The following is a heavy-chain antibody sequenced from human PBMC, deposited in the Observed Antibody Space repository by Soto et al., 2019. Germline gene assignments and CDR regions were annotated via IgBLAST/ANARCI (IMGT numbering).Heavy chain of an antibody. CDR1: GGSISSYY. CDR3: ARRYGYSFDY. J-gene: IGHJ4*02. Sequence: QVQLQESGPGLVKPSETLSLTCTVSGGSISSYYWSWIRQPPGKGLEWIGYIFYSGSTNYNPSLQSRVTIALDTSKNPSSLKRSSVTAADTAVYYSARRYGYSFDYWGQGTLVTVSS. V-gene: IGHV4-59*08. CDR2: IFYSGST. D-gene: IGHD1-1*01.